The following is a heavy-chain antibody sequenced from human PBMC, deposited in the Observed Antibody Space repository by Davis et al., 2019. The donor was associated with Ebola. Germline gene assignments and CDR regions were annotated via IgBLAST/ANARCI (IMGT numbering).Heavy chain of an antibody. CDR1: GYTFTSYG. D-gene: IGHD1-14*01. CDR2: ISAYNGNT. CDR3: AASAGTVGKFDY. J-gene: IGHJ4*01. Sequence: ASVKVSCKASGYTFTSYGISWVRQAPGQGLEWMGWISAYNGNTKYSQKFQGRVTITRDTSASTAYMELSSLRSEDTAVYYCAASAGTVGKFDYWGQGTLVTVSS. V-gene: IGHV1-18*01.